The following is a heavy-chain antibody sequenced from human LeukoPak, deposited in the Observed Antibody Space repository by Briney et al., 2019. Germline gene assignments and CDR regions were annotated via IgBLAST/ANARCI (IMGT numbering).Heavy chain of an antibody. J-gene: IGHJ5*02. D-gene: IGHD6-6*01. Sequence: PGGSLRLSCAASGFTFNSYWMHWVRQAPGKGLVWVSRINTDGSSTNYADSVKGRFTISRDNAKNTLYLQMNSLRAEDTAVYYCARDLRISSSVLNWFDPWGQGTLVTVSS. CDR2: INTDGSST. CDR3: ARDLRISSSVLNWFDP. V-gene: IGHV3-74*01. CDR1: GFTFNSYW.